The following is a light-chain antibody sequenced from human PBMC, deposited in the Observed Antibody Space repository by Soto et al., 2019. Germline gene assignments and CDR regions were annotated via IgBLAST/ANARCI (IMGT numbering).Light chain of an antibody. CDR2: DAS. Sequence: EIVLTHSPGTLSLSPCERATLSFRASQSVSSNLAWYQQKPGQAPRLLIYDASTRATVIPARFSGSGSGTEFTLTISSLEPEDFAVYYCQQRSNWPITFGQGTRLEI. CDR3: QQRSNWPIT. J-gene: IGKJ5*01. V-gene: IGKV3-11*01. CDR1: QSVSSN.